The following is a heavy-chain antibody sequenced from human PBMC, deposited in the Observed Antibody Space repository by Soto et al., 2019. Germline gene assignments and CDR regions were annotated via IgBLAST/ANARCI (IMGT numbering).Heavy chain of an antibody. CDR2: ISGSGGST. CDR1: GFTFSSYA. CDR3: AKIILGLDGDIVVVPAAMGGAFDI. V-gene: IGHV3-23*01. J-gene: IGHJ3*02. D-gene: IGHD2-2*01. Sequence: GGSLRLSCAASGFTFSSYAMSWVRQAPGKGLEWVSAISGSGGSTYYADSVKGRFTISRDNSKNTLYLQMNSLRAEDTAVYYCAKIILGLDGDIVVVPAAMGGAFDIWGQGTMVTASS.